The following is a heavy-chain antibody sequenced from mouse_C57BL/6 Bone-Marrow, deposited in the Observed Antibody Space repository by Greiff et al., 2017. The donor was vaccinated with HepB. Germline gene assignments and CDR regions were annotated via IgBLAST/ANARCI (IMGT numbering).Heavy chain of an antibody. V-gene: IGHV5-15*04. J-gene: IGHJ4*01. CDR3: ARRDYYGSRGYAMDY. CDR1: GFTFSDYG. Sequence: EVMLVESGGGLVQPGGSLKLSCAASGFTFSDYGMAWVRQAPRKGPEWVAFISNLAYSIYYADTVTGRFTISRENAKNTLYLEMSSLRSEDTAMYYGARRDYYGSRGYAMDYWGQGTSVTVSS. D-gene: IGHD1-1*01. CDR2: ISNLAYSI.